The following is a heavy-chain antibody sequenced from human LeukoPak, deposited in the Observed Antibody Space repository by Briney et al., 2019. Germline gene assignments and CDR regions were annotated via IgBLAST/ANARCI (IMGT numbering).Heavy chain of an antibody. CDR1: NGSISSNTYF. J-gene: IGHJ4*02. V-gene: IGHV4-39*07. Sequence: PSETLSLTCTVSNGSISSNTYFWSWIRQPPGKGLEWIGEINHSGSTNYNPSLKSRVTISVDTSKNQFSLKLSSVTAADTAVYYCARLGGSYFKMYFDYWGQGTLVTVSS. CDR2: INHSGST. D-gene: IGHD1-26*01. CDR3: ARLGGSYFKMYFDY.